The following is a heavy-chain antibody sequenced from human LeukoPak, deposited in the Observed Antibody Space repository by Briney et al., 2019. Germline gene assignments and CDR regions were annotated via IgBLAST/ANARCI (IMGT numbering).Heavy chain of an antibody. CDR1: GFTFSSYA. J-gene: IGHJ4*02. CDR2: ISDSGGST. D-gene: IGHD2-15*01. V-gene: IGHV3-23*01. CDR3: SKGSWYGSGRSCYFDY. Sequence: GGSLRVSCAASGFTFSSYAMSWVRQAPGKGLEWVSAISDSGGSTYYADSVKGRFTISRDNSKNTLYLQMNSLRAEDTAVYYCSKGSWYGSGRSCYFDYWGQGTLVTVSS.